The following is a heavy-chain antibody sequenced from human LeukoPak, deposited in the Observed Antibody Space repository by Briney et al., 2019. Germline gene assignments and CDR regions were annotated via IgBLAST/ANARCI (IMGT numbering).Heavy chain of an antibody. CDR2: INHSGST. D-gene: IGHD6-6*01. CDR3: ARTGAPEYSSSAGPPLY. V-gene: IGHV4-34*01. Sequence: SETLSLTCAVYGGSFSGYYWSWIRQPPGKGLEWIGEINHSGSTNYNPSLKSRVTISVDTSKNQFSLKLSSVTAADTAVYYCARTGAPEYSSSAGPPLYWGQGTLVTVSS. J-gene: IGHJ4*02. CDR1: GGSFSGYY.